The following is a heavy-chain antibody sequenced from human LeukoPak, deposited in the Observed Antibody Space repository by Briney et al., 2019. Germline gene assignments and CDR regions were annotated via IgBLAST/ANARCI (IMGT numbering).Heavy chain of an antibody. CDR1: GFTFSSYE. CDR2: ISSSGSTI. CDR3: ARVDYYDSSGFD. V-gene: IGHV3-48*03. D-gene: IGHD3-22*01. J-gene: IGHJ4*02. Sequence: GGSLRLSCAASGFTFSSYEMNWVRQAPGKGLEWVSYISSSGSTIYYADSVKGRFTISGDNAKNSLYLQMNSLRAEDTAVYYCARVDYYDSSGFDWGQGTLVTVSS.